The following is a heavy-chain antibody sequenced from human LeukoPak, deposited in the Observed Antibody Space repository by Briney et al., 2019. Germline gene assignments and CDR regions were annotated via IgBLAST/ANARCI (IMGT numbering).Heavy chain of an antibody. J-gene: IGHJ6*02. V-gene: IGHV3-23*01. Sequence: GGSLRLSCAASGFSFSTYAMNWVRQAPGKGLEWVSGIVGGGDNTYYADSVKGRFTISRDNPKNTLYLQMNSLRVEDTAVFYCAKGMSGEPSFYGMDVWGQGTTVTVSS. CDR3: AKGMSGEPSFYGMDV. D-gene: IGHD1-14*01. CDR1: GFSFSTYA. CDR2: IVGGGDNT.